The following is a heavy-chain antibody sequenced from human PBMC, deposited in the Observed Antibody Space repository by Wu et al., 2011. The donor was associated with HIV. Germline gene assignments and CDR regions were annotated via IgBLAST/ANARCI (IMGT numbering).Heavy chain of an antibody. J-gene: IGHJ4*02. Sequence: QVQLVQSGAEVMKPGASVKLSCKTSGFTFTTFYVNWVRQAPGQGLEWMGIINPSGGRTSYAQKFQGRVTMTRDTSTSTVYMELSSLRSEDTAVYYCARDLGFGVDYWGQGTLVTVSS. CDR3: ARDLGFGVDY. V-gene: IGHV1-46*01. CDR1: GFTFTTFY. CDR2: INPSGGRT. D-gene: IGHD3-10*01.